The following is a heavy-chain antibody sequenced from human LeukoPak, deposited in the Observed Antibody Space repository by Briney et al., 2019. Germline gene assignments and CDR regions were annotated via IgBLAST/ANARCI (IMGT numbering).Heavy chain of an antibody. CDR1: GGSISSNYYY. D-gene: IGHD2-15*01. Sequence: SETLSLTCTVSGGSISSNYYYWSWIRRPPGKGLEWIGYIYYSGSTYYNPSLKSRVTMSVDTSKNQFSLRLSSVTAADTAVYYCARVGKYCSSGTCYPYHFDYWGQGTLVTVSS. CDR2: IYYSGST. V-gene: IGHV4-30-4*01. CDR3: ARVGKYCSSGTCYPYHFDY. J-gene: IGHJ4*02.